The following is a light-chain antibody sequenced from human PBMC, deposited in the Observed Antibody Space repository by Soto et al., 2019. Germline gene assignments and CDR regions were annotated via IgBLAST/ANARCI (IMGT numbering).Light chain of an antibody. CDR2: GNS. J-gene: IGLJ3*02. V-gene: IGLV1-40*01. CDR1: SSNIGAGYD. CDR3: QSYDISLTTWV. Sequence: QSVLTQPPSVSGAPRQRVTISCTGCSSNIGAGYDVHWYQQLPGTAPKLLIYGNSNRPSGVPDRFSGSKSGASASLAITGLQAEDEADYYCQSYDISLTTWVFGGGTKLTVL.